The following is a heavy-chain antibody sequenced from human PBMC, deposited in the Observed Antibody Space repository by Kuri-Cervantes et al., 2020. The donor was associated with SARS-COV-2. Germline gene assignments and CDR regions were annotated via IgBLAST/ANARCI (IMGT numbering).Heavy chain of an antibody. CDR2: ISWNSGSI. J-gene: IGHJ4*02. V-gene: IGHV3-9*01. D-gene: IGHD1-26*01. CDR1: GFTFSSYT. Sequence: GGSLRLSCAASGFTFSSYTMHWVRQAPGKGLEWVSGISWNSGSIGYADSVKGRFTISRDNAKNSLYLQMDSLRTEDTAVYYCARDFHGVGVTWGQGTLVTVSS. CDR3: ARDFHGVGVT.